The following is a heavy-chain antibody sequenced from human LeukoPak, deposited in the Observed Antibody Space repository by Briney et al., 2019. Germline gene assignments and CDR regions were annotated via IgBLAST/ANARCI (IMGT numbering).Heavy chain of an antibody. CDR2: ISYDGSNK. Sequence: PGGSLRLSCAASGFTFNSYGMHWVRQAPGKGLEWVAVISYDGSNKYYADSVKGRFTISRDNSKNTLYLQMNSLRAEDTAVYYCAKDRCSNGIGCYFYYMDVWGKGTTVTISS. D-gene: IGHD2-8*01. V-gene: IGHV3-30*18. CDR3: AKDRCSNGIGCYFYYMDV. J-gene: IGHJ6*03. CDR1: GFTFNSYG.